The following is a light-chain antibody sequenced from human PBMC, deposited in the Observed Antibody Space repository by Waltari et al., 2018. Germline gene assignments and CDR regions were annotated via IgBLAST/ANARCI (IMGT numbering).Light chain of an antibody. J-gene: IGKJ4*01. V-gene: IGKV3-15*01. Sequence: EIVMTQSPATLSVSPGERAALSCRASQSVSSNLAWYPQKPGHAPRLLIYGASTRATGIPARFSGSGSGTEFTFTISSLQSEDFAVYYCQQYNNWPLTFGGGTKVEIK. CDR2: GAS. CDR1: QSVSSN. CDR3: QQYNNWPLT.